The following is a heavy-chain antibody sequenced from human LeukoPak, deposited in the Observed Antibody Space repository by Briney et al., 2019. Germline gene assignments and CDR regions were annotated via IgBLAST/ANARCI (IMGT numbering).Heavy chain of an antibody. CDR3: TRDENSAVPTFRFDH. D-gene: IGHD4-17*01. CDR1: GGSISSYY. V-gene: IGHV3-7*01. J-gene: IGHJ4*02. CDR2: IKEDGSET. Sequence: PSETLSLTCTVSGGSISSYYWSWIRQPPGKGLEWLANIKEDGSETYYVDSVKGRFTISRDNAKNSLYLQMSSLRAEDTAVYYCTRDENSAVPTFRFDHWGQGTLVTVSS.